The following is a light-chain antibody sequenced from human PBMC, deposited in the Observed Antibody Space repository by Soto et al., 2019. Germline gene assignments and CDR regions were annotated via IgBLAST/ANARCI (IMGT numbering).Light chain of an antibody. CDR1: SSDIGGYKY. CDR2: EVS. CDR3: SSYTSTNTYV. J-gene: IGLJ1*01. Sequence: QSVLTQPASVSGSPGQSITISCTGTSSDIGGYKYVTWYQQNPGKAPKVLIYEVSNRFSGVSDRFSGSKSGNTASLTISGRQAEDEAEYFCSSYTSTNTYVFGSGTKLTVL. V-gene: IGLV2-14*01.